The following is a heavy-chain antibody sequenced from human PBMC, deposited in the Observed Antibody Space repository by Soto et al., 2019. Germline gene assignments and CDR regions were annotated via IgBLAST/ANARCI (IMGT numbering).Heavy chain of an antibody. Sequence: QLQLQESGPGLVKPSETLSLTCTVSGGSISSSSFHWGWIRQPPGKGLEWIGSIYYSGSTYYSPSRKRRCTTSVDTSKNQSSLQLSSVTAADPAVSYCASRDRAAGTDWWFDPWGQGTLVTVSS. CDR2: IYYSGST. D-gene: IGHD6-13*01. CDR3: ASRDRAAGTDWWFDP. CDR1: GGSISSSSFH. J-gene: IGHJ5*02. V-gene: IGHV4-39*01.